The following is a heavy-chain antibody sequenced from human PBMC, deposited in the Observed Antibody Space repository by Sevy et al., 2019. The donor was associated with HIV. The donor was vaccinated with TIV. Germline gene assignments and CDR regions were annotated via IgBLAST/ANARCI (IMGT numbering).Heavy chain of an antibody. D-gene: IGHD2-2*02. CDR3: AREEWCSSTSCYTGVYYYGMDV. CDR2: INPNSGGT. Sequence: ASVKVSCKASGYTFTGYYMHWVRQAPGQGLEWMGWINPNSGGTNYAQKFQGRVTMTRDTSISTAYMELGRLGSDDTAVYYCAREEWCSSTSCYTGVYYYGMDVWGQGTTVTVSS. J-gene: IGHJ6*02. V-gene: IGHV1-2*02. CDR1: GYTFTGYY.